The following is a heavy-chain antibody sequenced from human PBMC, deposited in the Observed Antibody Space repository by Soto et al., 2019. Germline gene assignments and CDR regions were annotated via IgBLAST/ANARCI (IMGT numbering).Heavy chain of an antibody. CDR1: GFTFSGYA. CDR3: AKVGKGVRCFDWLSLGGMDV. J-gene: IGHJ6*02. CDR2: ISGSGGST. D-gene: IGHD3-9*01. V-gene: IGHV3-23*01. Sequence: GGSLRLSCAASGFTFSGYAMSWVRQAPGKGLEWVSAISGSGGSTYYADSVKGRFTISRDNSKNTLYLQMNSLRAEDTAVYYCAKVGKGVRCFDWLSLGGMDVWGQGTTVTVSS.